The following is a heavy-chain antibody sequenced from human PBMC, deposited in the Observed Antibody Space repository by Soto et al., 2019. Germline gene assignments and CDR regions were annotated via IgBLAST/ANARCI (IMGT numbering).Heavy chain of an antibody. V-gene: IGHV1-18*01. CDR2: ISGYNGKT. CDR3: ARDNFDDVWGTYLPNWFDP. D-gene: IGHD3-16*02. Sequence: QVQLVQSGAEVKKPGASVKVSCKASGYSFTSFGISWVRQAPGQGLEWVGWISGYNGKTKYAQNLQGRVTMTTDTYTTTAYIELRSLRSDDTAVYYCARDNFDDVWGTYLPNWFDPWGQGTLVTVSS. CDR1: GYSFTSFG. J-gene: IGHJ5*02.